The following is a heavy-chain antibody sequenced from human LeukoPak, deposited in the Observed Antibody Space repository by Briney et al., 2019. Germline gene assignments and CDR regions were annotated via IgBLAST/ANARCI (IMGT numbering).Heavy chain of an antibody. D-gene: IGHD2-2*01. V-gene: IGHV1-2*02. CDR3: ARDSPDEYQLLSLMFDP. Sequence: ASVKVSCKASGYTFTGYYMHWVRQAPGQGLEWMGWINPNSGGTNYAQKFQGRVTMTRDTSISTAYMELSRLRSDDTAVYYCARDSPDEYQLLSLMFDPWGQGTLVTVSS. CDR1: GYTFTGYY. CDR2: INPNSGGT. J-gene: IGHJ5*02.